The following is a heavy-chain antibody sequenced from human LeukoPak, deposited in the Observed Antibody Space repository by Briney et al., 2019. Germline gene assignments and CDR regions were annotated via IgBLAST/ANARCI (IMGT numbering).Heavy chain of an antibody. Sequence: NPSETLSLTCTVSGGSISSSSYYWGWIRQPPGKGLEWIGSIYYSGSTYYNPSLKSRVTISVDTSKNQFSLKLSSVTAADTAVYYCARATTQEYGSGYPPGRRWYYYYYYYMDVWGKGTTVTVSS. J-gene: IGHJ6*03. D-gene: IGHD3-10*01. CDR1: GGSISSSSYY. V-gene: IGHV4-39*07. CDR3: ARATTQEYGSGYPPGRRWYYYYYYYMDV. CDR2: IYYSGST.